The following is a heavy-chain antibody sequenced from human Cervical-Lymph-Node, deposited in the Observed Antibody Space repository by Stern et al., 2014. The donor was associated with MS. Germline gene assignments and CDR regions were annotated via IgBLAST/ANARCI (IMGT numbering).Heavy chain of an antibody. J-gene: IGHJ5*02. CDR2: LFPISDTP. V-gene: IGHV1-69*01. CDR1: GGTFRSHA. Sequence: QVQLVESGAEEKKPGSSVKVSCKISGGTFRSHALSWVRQAAGQGLEWMGALFPISDTPDYAQKFQGRVTITADESTTTVYMELSNLRSEDTAFYYCARGTTAVTTEPFDPWGQGTLVTVSS. D-gene: IGHD4-17*01. CDR3: ARGTTAVTTEPFDP.